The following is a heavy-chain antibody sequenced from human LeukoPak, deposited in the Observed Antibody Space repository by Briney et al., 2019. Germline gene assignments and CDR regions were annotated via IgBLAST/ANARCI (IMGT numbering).Heavy chain of an antibody. V-gene: IGHV3-66*01. D-gene: IGHD3-10*01. CDR2: IYSGGST. CDR3: ASKGSGSYRTLYFDY. J-gene: IGHJ4*02. Sequence: PGGSLRLSCAASGFTVSSNYMSWVRQAPGKGLEWVSVIYSGGSTYYADSVKGRFTISRDNSKNTLYLQMNSLRAEDTAVYYCASKGSGSYRTLYFDYWGQGTLVTVSS. CDR1: GFTVSSNY.